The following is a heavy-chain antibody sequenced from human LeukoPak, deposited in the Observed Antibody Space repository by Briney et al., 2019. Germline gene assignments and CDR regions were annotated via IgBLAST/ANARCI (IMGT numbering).Heavy chain of an antibody. CDR1: GFTFSSYS. D-gene: IGHD6-13*01. Sequence: GGSLRLSCAASGFTFSSYSMNWVRQAPGKGLGWASSISSSSSYIYYADSVKGRFTISRDNAKNSLYLQMNSLRAEDTAVYYCARSWLLAAAGTYDYWGQGTLVTVSS. CDR2: ISSSSSYI. V-gene: IGHV3-21*01. CDR3: ARSWLLAAAGTYDY. J-gene: IGHJ4*02.